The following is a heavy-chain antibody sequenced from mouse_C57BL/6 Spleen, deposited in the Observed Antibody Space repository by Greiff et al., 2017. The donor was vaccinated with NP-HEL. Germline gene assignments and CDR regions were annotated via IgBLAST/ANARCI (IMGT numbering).Heavy chain of an antibody. Sequence: QVQLKQPGAELVKPGASVKLSCKASGYTFTSYWMHWVKQRPGQGLAWIGMIHPNSGSTNYNEKFKSKATLTVDKSSSTAYMQLSSLTSEDSAVYYCARSHDGYYLWYFDVWGTGTTVTVSS. V-gene: IGHV1-64*01. CDR3: ARSHDGYYLWYFDV. J-gene: IGHJ1*03. CDR2: IHPNSGST. CDR1: GYTFTSYW. D-gene: IGHD2-3*01.